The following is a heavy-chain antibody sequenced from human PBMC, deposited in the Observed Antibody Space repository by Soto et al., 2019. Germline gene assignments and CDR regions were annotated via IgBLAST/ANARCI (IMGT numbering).Heavy chain of an antibody. CDR1: GFTFSNYA. V-gene: IGHV3-30-3*01. J-gene: IGHJ4*02. CDR2: ISYDGTTK. Sequence: QVQLVESGGGVVQPGGSLRLSCAASGFTFSNYAVHWVRQAPGKGLEWVAVISYDGTTKHYADSVKGRFTISRDNSREGVYLQVNSLRPEDTAVYYCASERLSYSSSWYFEYWGQGTLVTVSS. CDR3: ASERLSYSSSWYFEY. D-gene: IGHD6-13*01.